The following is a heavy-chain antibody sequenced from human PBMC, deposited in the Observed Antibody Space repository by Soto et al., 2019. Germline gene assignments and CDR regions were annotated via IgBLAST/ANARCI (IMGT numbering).Heavy chain of an antibody. J-gene: IGHJ4*02. V-gene: IGHV3-74*01. D-gene: IGHD1-20*01. Sequence: GGSLRLSCATSGFDFSNTWIHWVRQVPGQGLVWVSRINSDGSSIIYADSVKGRFTLSRDNAKNTVHLQMSSLRVEDTDVYYCAKDWYHTIDSWGQGIQVNVYS. CDR1: GFDFSNTW. CDR3: AKDWYHTIDS. CDR2: INSDGSSI.